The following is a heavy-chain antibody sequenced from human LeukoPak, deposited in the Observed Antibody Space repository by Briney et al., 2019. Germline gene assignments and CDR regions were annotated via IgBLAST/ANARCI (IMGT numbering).Heavy chain of an antibody. Sequence: ASVKVSCKTPGYTFTGYYIHWVRQAPGQGLEWMGWINPNSGGTNFPQKFRGRVTMTRDTSISTAYMELSRLTSDDTAVYYCARLWNSGYIIYFDSWGQGALVTVSS. CDR3: ARLWNSGYIIYFDS. CDR2: INPNSGGT. CDR1: GYTFTGYY. J-gene: IGHJ4*02. D-gene: IGHD5-12*01. V-gene: IGHV1-2*02.